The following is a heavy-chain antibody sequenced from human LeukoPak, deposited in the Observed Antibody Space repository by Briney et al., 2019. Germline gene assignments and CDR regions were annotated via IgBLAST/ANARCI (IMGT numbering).Heavy chain of an antibody. CDR1: GFTFSDYY. V-gene: IGHV3-11*04. Sequence: PGGSLRLSCAASGFTFSDYYMSWLRQAPGKGLEWLSYIRGSGSTIYYADSVKGRLTISRDNAKNSLYLQMNSLRAEDTSVYYCARVGAFRGYFDYWGRGTLVTVSS. J-gene: IGHJ4*02. CDR3: ARVGAFRGYFDY. CDR2: IRGSGSTI. D-gene: IGHD3-16*01.